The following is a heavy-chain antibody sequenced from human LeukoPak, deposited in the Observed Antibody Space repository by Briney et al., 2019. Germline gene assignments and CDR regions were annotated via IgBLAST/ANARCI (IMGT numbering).Heavy chain of an antibody. CDR3: ARGKSSSYYYYYGMGV. CDR1: GGSISNYY. CDR2: IYYSGTT. V-gene: IGHV4-59*01. J-gene: IGHJ6*02. Sequence: SETLSLTCTVSGGSISNYYWSWIRQPPGKGLEWIGYIYYSGTTNYNPSLKSRVTISVDMSKNQFSLKLSSVTAADTAVFYCARGKSSSYYYYYGMGVWGQGTTVTVSS. D-gene: IGHD2/OR15-2a*01.